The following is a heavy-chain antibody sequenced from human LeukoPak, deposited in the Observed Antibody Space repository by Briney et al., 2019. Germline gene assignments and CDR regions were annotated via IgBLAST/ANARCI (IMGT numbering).Heavy chain of an antibody. CDR3: ARYSGSYYNIYYMDV. J-gene: IGHJ6*03. Sequence: GGSLRLSCAASGFTFSSYSMNWVRQAPGKGLEWVSSISSSSSYIYYADSVKGRFTISRDNAKNSLYLQMNSLRAEDTAVYYCARYSGSYYNIYYMDVWGKGTTVTVSS. CDR1: GFTFSSYS. CDR2: ISSSSSYI. D-gene: IGHD1-26*01. V-gene: IGHV3-21*01.